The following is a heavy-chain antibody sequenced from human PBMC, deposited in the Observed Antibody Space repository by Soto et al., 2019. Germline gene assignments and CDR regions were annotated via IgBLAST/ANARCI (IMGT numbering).Heavy chain of an antibody. CDR1: GGTFSSYA. Sequence: VASVKVSCKASGGTFSSYAISWVRQAPGQGLEWMGGIIPIFGTANYAQKFQGRVTITADESTSTAYMELSSLRSEDTAVYYCELSHSPIGGHDYGDFSSSYPPTALDYWGQGTLVTVSS. CDR3: ELSHSPIGGHDYGDFSSSYPPTALDY. D-gene: IGHD4-17*01. J-gene: IGHJ4*02. V-gene: IGHV1-69*13. CDR2: IIPIFGTA.